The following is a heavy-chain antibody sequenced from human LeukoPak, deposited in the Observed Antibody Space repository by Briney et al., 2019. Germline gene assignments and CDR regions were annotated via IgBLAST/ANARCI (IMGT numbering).Heavy chain of an antibody. D-gene: IGHD3-10*01. J-gene: IGHJ5*02. CDR1: GYTFTGYY. V-gene: IGHV1-2*02. CDR2: INPNSGGT. CDR3: AREPDYGSGSYTWFDP. Sequence: ASVKVSCKASGYTFTGYYMHWVRQAPGQGLEWMGWINPNSGGTNYAQKFQGRVTMTRDTSISTAYMELSRLRSDDTAVYYCAREPDYGSGSYTWFDPWGQGTLVTVSS.